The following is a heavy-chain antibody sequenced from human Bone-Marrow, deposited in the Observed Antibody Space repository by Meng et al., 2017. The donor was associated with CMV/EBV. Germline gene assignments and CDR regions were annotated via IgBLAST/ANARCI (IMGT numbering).Heavy chain of an antibody. J-gene: IGHJ4*02. V-gene: IGHV4-34*01. CDR3: ARGGWSSSGRKGLGRPWYY. D-gene: IGHD6-19*01. CDR1: GGSFSCYY. CDR2: INHSGST. Sequence: GHLQQGGAGLLKPSETLSLTCACYGGSFSCYYWRWIRQPPGKGLEWIGEINHSGSTNYNPSLKSRVTISVDTSKNQFSLKLSSVTAADTAVYYCARGGWSSSGRKGLGRPWYYWGQGTLVTVSS.